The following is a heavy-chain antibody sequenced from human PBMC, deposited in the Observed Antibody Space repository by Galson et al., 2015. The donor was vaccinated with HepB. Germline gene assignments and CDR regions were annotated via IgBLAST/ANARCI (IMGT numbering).Heavy chain of an antibody. CDR3: ARRSNYCSGGNRYWFDP. D-gene: IGHD2-15*01. V-gene: IGHV5-51*03. Sequence: QSGAEVKKPGESLKISCTGFAYSFTTYWIGWVRQMPGKGLEWMGIINPGDSDTRYSPSFQGQVTISADKSISTAYLQWSSLKASDTAMYYCARRSNYCSGGNRYWFDPWGQGTLVTVSS. CDR1: AYSFTTYW. J-gene: IGHJ5*02. CDR2: INPGDSDT.